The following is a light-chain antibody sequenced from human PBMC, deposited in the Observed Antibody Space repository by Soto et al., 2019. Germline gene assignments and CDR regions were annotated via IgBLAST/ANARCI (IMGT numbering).Light chain of an antibody. J-gene: IGKJ1*01. CDR2: AAS. CDR3: QQSYSTPWT. V-gene: IGKV1-39*01. CDR1: QSISSY. Sequence: DIQITQSPSSLSASVVDGVTITCRASQSISSYLNWYQQKPGKAPKLLIYAASSLQSGVPSRFSGSGSGTDFTLTISSLQPEDFATYYCQQSYSTPWTFGQGTKVDIK.